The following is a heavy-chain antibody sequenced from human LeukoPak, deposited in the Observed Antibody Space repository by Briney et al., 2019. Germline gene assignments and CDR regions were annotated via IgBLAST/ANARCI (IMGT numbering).Heavy chain of an antibody. Sequence: ASVKVSCKASGYTFTSYGISWVRQAPGQGLEWMGWISAYNGNTNYAQKLQGRVTMTTDTSTSTAYMELRSLRSDDTAVYYCARGEDYYDSSGYYPVYFDYWGQGTLVTVSS. J-gene: IGHJ4*02. CDR2: ISAYNGNT. CDR1: GYTFTSYG. CDR3: ARGEDYYDSSGYYPVYFDY. D-gene: IGHD3-22*01. V-gene: IGHV1-18*01.